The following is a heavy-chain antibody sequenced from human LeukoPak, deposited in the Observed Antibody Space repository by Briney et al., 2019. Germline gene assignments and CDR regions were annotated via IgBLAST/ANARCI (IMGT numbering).Heavy chain of an antibody. Sequence: SETLSLTSTVFTDSIRSYYWSWIRQPPGKGLEWIGNIYDRGSTKYNPSLKSRVTISVDTSKNQFSLRLSSVTAADTAVDYCARGRTFDNWGQGTLVTVSS. V-gene: IGHV4-59*01. CDR2: IYDRGST. CDR1: TDSIRSYY. CDR3: ARGRTFDN. J-gene: IGHJ4*02.